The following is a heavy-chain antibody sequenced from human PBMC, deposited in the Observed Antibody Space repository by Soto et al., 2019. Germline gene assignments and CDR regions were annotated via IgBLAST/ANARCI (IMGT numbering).Heavy chain of an antibody. CDR2: ISYDGSNK. J-gene: IGHJ4*02. Sequence: QVQLVESGGGVVQPGRSLRLSCAASGFTFSSYGMHWVRQAPGKGLEWVAVISYDGSNKYYADSVKGRFTISRDNSKNPLYLQMNSLRAEDTAVYYCAKMSKPAAGQLGWGQGTLFTVSS. CDR3: AKMSKPAAGQLG. CDR1: GFTFSSYG. V-gene: IGHV3-30*18. D-gene: IGHD6-13*01.